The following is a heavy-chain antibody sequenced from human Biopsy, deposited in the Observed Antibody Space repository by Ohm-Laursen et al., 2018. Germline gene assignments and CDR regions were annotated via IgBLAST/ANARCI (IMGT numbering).Heavy chain of an antibody. CDR1: GGSISSYY. Sequence: SDTLSLTCIVSGGSISSYYWSWIRQPPGKGLEWIGYIYYTGGTNYNPSLKSRVTISVDTSMNHLSLRLTSVTAADTAVYYCARHAPSYSGSYWRYFDLWGRGTLVTVSS. CDR3: ARHAPSYSGSYWRYFDL. D-gene: IGHD1-26*01. J-gene: IGHJ2*01. V-gene: IGHV4-59*08. CDR2: IYYTGGT.